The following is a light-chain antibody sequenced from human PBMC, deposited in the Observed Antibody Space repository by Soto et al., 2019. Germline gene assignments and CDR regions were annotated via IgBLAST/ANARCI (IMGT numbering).Light chain of an antibody. Sequence: AIQMTQSPSSLSASVGDRVTITCRASEDIGNDLGWFQQKPGKDPKLLIYAVSNLQTGVPSRFSGSGSGTEFTLTISSLQPEDFGTYYCQQDSDYPFTFGPGTKVDIK. V-gene: IGKV1-6*01. CDR1: EDIGND. CDR3: QQDSDYPFT. J-gene: IGKJ3*01. CDR2: AVS.